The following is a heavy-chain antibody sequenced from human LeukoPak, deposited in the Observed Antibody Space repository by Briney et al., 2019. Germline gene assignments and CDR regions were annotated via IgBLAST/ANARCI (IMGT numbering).Heavy chain of an antibody. CDR2: INPNSGGT. CDR1: GYTFTGYY. Sequence: ASVKASCKASGYTFTGYYMHWVRRAPGQGLEWMGWINPNSGGTNYAQKFQGRVTMTRDTSISTAYMELSRLRSDDTAVYYCARDFAVVTATSDYYYYGMDVWGQGTTVTVSS. V-gene: IGHV1-2*02. CDR3: ARDFAVVTATSDYYYYGMDV. J-gene: IGHJ6*02. D-gene: IGHD2-21*02.